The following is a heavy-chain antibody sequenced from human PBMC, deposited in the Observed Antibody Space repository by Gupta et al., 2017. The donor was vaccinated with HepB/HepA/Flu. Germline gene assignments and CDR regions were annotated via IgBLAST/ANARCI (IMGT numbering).Heavy chain of an antibody. CDR2: MNHNSGNT. Sequence: QVQLVQSGAHVKKPWASVNVSCKAPGYTFTSYDINGARQDTGQGLEWMGWMNHNSGNTGYAQKFQGRVTMTRNTSISTAYMELSSLRSEDTAVYYCARESVSSRGNWFDPWGQETLVTVSS. CDR3: ARESVSSRGNWFDP. D-gene: IGHD6-13*01. V-gene: IGHV1-8*01. J-gene: IGHJ5*02. CDR1: GYTFTSYD.